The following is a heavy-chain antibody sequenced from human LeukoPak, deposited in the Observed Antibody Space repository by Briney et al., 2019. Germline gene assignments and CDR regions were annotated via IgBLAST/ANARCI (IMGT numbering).Heavy chain of an antibody. CDR3: ARDHPPNDSSGYYYSSYFDY. CDR1: GFTFSSYS. CDR2: ISSSSSYI. V-gene: IGHV3-21*01. J-gene: IGHJ4*02. Sequence: GGSLRLSCAASGFTFSSYSMNWVRQAPGKGLEWVSSISSSSSYIYYADSVKGRFTISRDNAKNSLYLQMNSLRAEDTAVYYCARDHPPNDSSGYYYSSYFDYWGQGTLVTVSS. D-gene: IGHD3-22*01.